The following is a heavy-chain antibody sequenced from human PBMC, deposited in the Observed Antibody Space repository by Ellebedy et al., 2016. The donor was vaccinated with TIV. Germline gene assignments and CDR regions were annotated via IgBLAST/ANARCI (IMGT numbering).Heavy chain of an antibody. D-gene: IGHD5-18*01. Sequence: GESLKISCAASGISLRSYAMSWVRQAPGKGLEWVSTIGGTGGTTYYRESVKGRFTVSRDNSKSTVDLQMNSRRAEDTAVYYCAKDRTPGDGYWVFDQWGQGALVTVSS. J-gene: IGHJ4*02. CDR1: GISLRSYA. V-gene: IGHV3-23*01. CDR3: AKDRTPGDGYWVFDQ. CDR2: IGGTGGTT.